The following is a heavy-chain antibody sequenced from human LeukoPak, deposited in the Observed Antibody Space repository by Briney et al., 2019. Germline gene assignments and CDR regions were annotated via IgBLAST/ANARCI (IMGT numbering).Heavy chain of an antibody. J-gene: IGHJ4*02. CDR2: IWYDGSNK. D-gene: IGHD3-22*01. Sequence: PGGSLRLSCAASGFTFSSYCMHWVRQAPGKGLEWVAVIWYDGSNKNYADSVKGRFTISRDNSKNTLYLQMNSLRAEDTAVYYCAREGALDYDSSGYYTPRVGCFDYWGQGTLVTVSS. CDR3: AREGALDYDSSGYYTPRVGCFDY. V-gene: IGHV3-33*01. CDR1: GFTFSSYC.